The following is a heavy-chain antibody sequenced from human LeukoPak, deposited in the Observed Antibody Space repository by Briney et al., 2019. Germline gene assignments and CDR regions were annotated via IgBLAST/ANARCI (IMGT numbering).Heavy chain of an antibody. J-gene: IGHJ4*02. CDR3: AKVGEPSSSWFFDY. V-gene: IGHV3-23*01. Sequence: GGSLRLSCAASGFTFNSYAMSWVRQAPGKGLEWVSAISGSGGSTYYADSVKGRFTISRDNSKNTLYLQMNSLRAEDTAVYYCAKVGEPSSSWFFDYWGQGTLVTVSS. CDR2: ISGSGGST. CDR1: GFTFNSYA. D-gene: IGHD6-13*01.